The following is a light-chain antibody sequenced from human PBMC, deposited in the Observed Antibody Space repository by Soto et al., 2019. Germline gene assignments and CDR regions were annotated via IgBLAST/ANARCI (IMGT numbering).Light chain of an antibody. CDR2: AAS. J-gene: IGKJ3*01. V-gene: IGKV1-12*02. CDR1: QHISSW. Sequence: DIPMTQSPSSVSASVGDRVTFTCRASQHISSWLAWYQQKPGKAPKLLIAAASILHSGVPSRFSGSGYGTDFTLTISSLQPEDFATYFCQQANTFPFTFGHGTRLEIK. CDR3: QQANTFPFT.